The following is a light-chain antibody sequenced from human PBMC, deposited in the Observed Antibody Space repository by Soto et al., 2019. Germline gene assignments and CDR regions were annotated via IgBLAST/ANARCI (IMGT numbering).Light chain of an antibody. CDR1: QSISSW. CDR3: QQHSSYSAWT. V-gene: IGKV1-5*01. J-gene: IGKJ1*01. Sequence: DIQITQSPSTLSASVGDRVTITCRASQSISSWLAWYQQIPGKAPKLLIYDAYSLQSGVPPTFRGSGSGTEFTLTIRSLQPDDIATYYRQQHSSYSAWTCGEGTKVDIK. CDR2: DAY.